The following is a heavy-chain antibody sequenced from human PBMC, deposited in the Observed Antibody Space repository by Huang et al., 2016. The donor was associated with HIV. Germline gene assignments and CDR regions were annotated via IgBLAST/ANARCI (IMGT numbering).Heavy chain of an antibody. Sequence: QVQLTQSGAEVKKPGASVKVSCKISGDTLTESSMHWLRQAPGKGVEWLRSFNPDDGGRVYAQRVQGRVNMTENTTTDTAYLELGGLGSEDTAVYYCATEGLWGEGNTLDYWGQGTLVTVSS. CDR1: GDTLTESS. D-gene: IGHD3-10*01. CDR3: ATEGLWGEGNTLDY. V-gene: IGHV1-24*01. CDR2: FNPDDGGR. J-gene: IGHJ4*02.